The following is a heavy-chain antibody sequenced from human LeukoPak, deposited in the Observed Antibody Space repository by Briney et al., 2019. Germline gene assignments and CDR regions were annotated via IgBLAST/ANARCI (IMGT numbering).Heavy chain of an antibody. V-gene: IGHV3-30*04. CDR3: ARGGRGEAVARSPPNY. CDR1: GFTFSSYA. CDR2: IPYDGSNK. J-gene: IGHJ4*02. D-gene: IGHD6-19*01. Sequence: GGSLRLSCAASGFTFSSYAMHWVRQAPGKGLEWVAVIPYDGSNKYYADSVKGRFTISRDNSKNTLYLQMNSLRAEDTAVYYCARGGRGEAVARSPPNYWGQGTLVTVSS.